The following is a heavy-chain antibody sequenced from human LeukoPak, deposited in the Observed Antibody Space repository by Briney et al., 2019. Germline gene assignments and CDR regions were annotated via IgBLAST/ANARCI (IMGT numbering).Heavy chain of an antibody. CDR3: AGLYGSGSYYGY. CDR2: IYYSGST. V-gene: IGHV4-34*01. Sequence: SETLSLTCAVYGGSFSGYYWSWIRQPPGKGLEWIGSIYYSGSTYYNPSLKSRVTISVDTSKNQFSLKLSSVTAADTAVYYCAGLYGSGSYYGYWGQRTLVTVSS. D-gene: IGHD3-10*01. CDR1: GGSFSGYY. J-gene: IGHJ4*02.